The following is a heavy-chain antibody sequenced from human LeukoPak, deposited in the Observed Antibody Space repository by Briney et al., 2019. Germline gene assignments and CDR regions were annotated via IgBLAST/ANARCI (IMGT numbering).Heavy chain of an antibody. Sequence: GGSLRLSRAASGFTFSSYAMSWVRQAPGKGLEWVSAISGSGGSTYYADSVKGRFTISRDNSKNTLYLQMNSLRAEDTAVYYCAKDPYKNYAEYYFDYWGQGPLVTVSS. V-gene: IGHV3-23*01. J-gene: IGHJ4*02. CDR2: ISGSGGST. CDR1: GFTFSSYA. D-gene: IGHD3-16*01. CDR3: AKDPYKNYAEYYFDY.